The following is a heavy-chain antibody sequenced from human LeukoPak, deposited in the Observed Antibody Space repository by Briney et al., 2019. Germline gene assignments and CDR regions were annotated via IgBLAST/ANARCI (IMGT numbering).Heavy chain of an antibody. Sequence: TSETLSLTCTVSGGSISIYYWSWIRQPPGKGLEWIGYIYYSGSTNYNPSLKSRVTISVDTSKNQFSLKLSSVTAADTAVYYCAGERRDGYNYYWGQGTLVTVSS. CDR1: GGSISIYY. D-gene: IGHD5-12*01. CDR2: IYYSGST. CDR3: AGERRDGYNYY. V-gene: IGHV4-59*01. J-gene: IGHJ4*02.